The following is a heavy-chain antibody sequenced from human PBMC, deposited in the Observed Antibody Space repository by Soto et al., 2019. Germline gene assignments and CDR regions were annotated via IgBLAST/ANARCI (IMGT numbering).Heavy chain of an antibody. CDR3: ARVSHIVVVPAVRGAFDI. V-gene: IGHV4-59*01. J-gene: IGHJ3*02. CDR1: GGSMSGYY. D-gene: IGHD2-21*02. CDR2: IYDSGTT. Sequence: QVQLQESGPGLEKASETLSLTCTVSGGSMSGYYWSWIRQPPGKGLEWIGFIYDSGTTNYNPSLKSRGTISIDTSKHPFSLKLTSVTAADTAVYYCARVSHIVVVPAVRGAFDIWGQGTMITVPS.